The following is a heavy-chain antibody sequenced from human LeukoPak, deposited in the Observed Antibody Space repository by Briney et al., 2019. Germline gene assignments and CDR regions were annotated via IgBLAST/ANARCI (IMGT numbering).Heavy chain of an antibody. J-gene: IGHJ4*02. V-gene: IGHV3-30*04. CDR2: ISYNGGNK. CDR1: GFRFSHYA. Sequence: GGSLRLSCAASGFRFSHYAIHWVRQAPGKGLEWVSLISYNGGNKYYADSVKGRFTIDRDNSKNTVYLQMNSLRAEDTALYYCARVIPMIRGGGYFDYWGQGTLVTVSS. D-gene: IGHD3-22*01. CDR3: ARVIPMIRGGGYFDY.